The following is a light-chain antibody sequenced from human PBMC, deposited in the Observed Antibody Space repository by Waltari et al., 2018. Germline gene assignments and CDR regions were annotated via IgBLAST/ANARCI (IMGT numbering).Light chain of an antibody. CDR2: RDN. J-gene: IGLJ2*01. Sequence: QSVLTQPPSASGTHGQRVTISCSGISSNIGINTVNWYQHLPGTAPKLLIYRDNQRPSGVPDRFSGSKSGTSASLAISGLQSEHEATYYCATWDDSLNGPLFGGGTMLTVL. CDR3: ATWDDSLNGPL. V-gene: IGLV1-44*01. CDR1: SSNIGINT.